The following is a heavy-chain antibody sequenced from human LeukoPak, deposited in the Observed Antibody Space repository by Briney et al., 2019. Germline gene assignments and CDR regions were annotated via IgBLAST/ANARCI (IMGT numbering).Heavy chain of an antibody. Sequence: PGRSLRLSCAASGFTFDDYAMHWVRHAPGKGLEWVSGISWNSGSIGYADSVKGRFTISRDNAKNSLYLQMNSLRAEDTALYYCAKDIGRYGDYGYFDYWGQGTLVTVSS. D-gene: IGHD4-17*01. J-gene: IGHJ4*02. CDR1: GFTFDDYA. CDR2: ISWNSGSI. V-gene: IGHV3-9*01. CDR3: AKDIGRYGDYGYFDY.